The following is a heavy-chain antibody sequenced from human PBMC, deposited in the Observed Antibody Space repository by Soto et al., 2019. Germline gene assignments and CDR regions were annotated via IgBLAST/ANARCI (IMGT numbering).Heavy chain of an antibody. CDR1: GGTFSSYA. Sequence: QVQLVQSGAEVKKPGSSVKVSCKASGGTFSSYAISWVRQAPGQGLEWMGGIIPIFGTANYAQKFQGRVTITAGKSTSTAYMELSSLRSEDTAVYYCARVQSSPGDYGEGLGGAFDYWGQGTLVTVSS. D-gene: IGHD4-17*01. J-gene: IGHJ4*02. CDR2: IIPIFGTA. CDR3: ARVQSSPGDYGEGLGGAFDY. V-gene: IGHV1-69*06.